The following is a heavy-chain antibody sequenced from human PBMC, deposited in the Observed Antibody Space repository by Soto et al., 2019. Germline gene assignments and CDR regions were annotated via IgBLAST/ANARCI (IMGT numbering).Heavy chain of an antibody. CDR1: GYTFTNYA. Sequence: ASVKVSCKASGYTFTNYAIHRVRQAPGQRLEWMGWINADNGNTKYSQKFQDRVTISRDTSASTGYLELSSLRSDDTSIYYCARGGEVVPPDYWGQGTLVTVSS. J-gene: IGHJ4*02. CDR3: ARGGEVVPPDY. D-gene: IGHD3-22*01. V-gene: IGHV1-3*01. CDR2: INADNGNT.